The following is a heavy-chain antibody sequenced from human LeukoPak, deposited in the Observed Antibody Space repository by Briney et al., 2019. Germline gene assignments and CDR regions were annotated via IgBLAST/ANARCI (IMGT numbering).Heavy chain of an antibody. Sequence: SETLSLTCAVYGGSFSGYYWSWIRQPPGKGLEWIGEINHSGSTNYNPSLKSRVTISVDTSKNQFSLKLSSVTAADTAVYYCARGAAYFIVVVPAARGYMDVWGKRTTVTVSS. CDR3: ARGAAYFIVVVPAARGYMDV. J-gene: IGHJ6*03. D-gene: IGHD2-2*01. V-gene: IGHV4-34*01. CDR2: INHSGST. CDR1: GGSFSGYY.